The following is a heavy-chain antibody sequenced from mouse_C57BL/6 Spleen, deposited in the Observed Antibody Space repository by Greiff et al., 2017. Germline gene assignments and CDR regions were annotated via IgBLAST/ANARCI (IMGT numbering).Heavy chain of an antibody. Sequence: EVKLVESVPELVRPWASVSLSCTASGFYIKNTYLHWVKQTPEQGLEWIGRIDPANGNTKYAPYIPGQATITADTSYNTAYLQLSSLTSEDTAIYYCARELRRYFDVWGTGTTVTVSS. J-gene: IGHJ1*03. CDR2: IDPANGNT. D-gene: IGHD2-4*01. CDR3: ARELRRYFDV. V-gene: IGHV14-3*01. CDR1: GFYIKNTY.